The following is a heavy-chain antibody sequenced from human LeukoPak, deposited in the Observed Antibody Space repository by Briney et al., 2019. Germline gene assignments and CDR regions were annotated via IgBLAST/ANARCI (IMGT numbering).Heavy chain of an antibody. CDR2: IYPGNSDI. V-gene: IGHV5-51*01. CDR3: ARHLSSISSCPNY. CDR1: GYSFASYW. J-gene: IGHJ4*02. Sequence: GESLKISCKGSGYSFASYWIAWVRQMPGKGLEWMGGIYPGNSDITYSPSFQGQVTISADKSVSTAYLHWSSLKASDAAIYYCARHLSSISSCPNYWGQGTLVTVSS. D-gene: IGHD2-2*01.